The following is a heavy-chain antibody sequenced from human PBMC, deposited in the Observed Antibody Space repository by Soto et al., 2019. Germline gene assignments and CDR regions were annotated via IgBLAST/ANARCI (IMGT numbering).Heavy chain of an antibody. V-gene: IGHV4-39*07. Sequence: SETLSLTCTVSGGSISSSSSYWGWIRQPPGKGLEWIAGIYYSGSTYYNPSLKSRVTISVDTSKNQFSLKLSSATAADTAVYYCARSMDIAAAGAEFDYWGQGTLVTVSS. D-gene: IGHD6-13*01. CDR1: GGSISSSSSY. CDR3: ARSMDIAAAGAEFDY. CDR2: IYYSGST. J-gene: IGHJ4*02.